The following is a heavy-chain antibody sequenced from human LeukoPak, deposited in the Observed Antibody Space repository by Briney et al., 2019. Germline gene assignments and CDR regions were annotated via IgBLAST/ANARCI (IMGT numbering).Heavy chain of an antibody. Sequence: GGSLRLSCAASGFNFSSYAMHWVRQAPGEGLEWVGLISYGGIDKSYADSVKGRFTISRDSSKRTLYLQMNSLRAEGTAMYYCARESWSDSVAFDIWGLGTMVSVSS. D-gene: IGHD3-3*01. CDR1: GFNFSSYA. V-gene: IGHV3-30*04. CDR2: ISYGGIDK. CDR3: ARESWSDSVAFDI. J-gene: IGHJ3*02.